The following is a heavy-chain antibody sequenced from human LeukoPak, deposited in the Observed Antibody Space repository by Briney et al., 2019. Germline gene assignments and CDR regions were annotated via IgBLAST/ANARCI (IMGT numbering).Heavy chain of an antibody. CDR1: GGSISSSSYY. J-gene: IGHJ4*02. CDR3: ATQNKNPLKYSSTWYFSY. V-gene: IGHV4-39*01. CDR2: IYYSGNT. D-gene: IGHD6-13*01. Sequence: PSETLSLTCTVSGGSISSSSYYWGWIRQPPGKGLEWIGSIYYSGNTYYNPSLKSRVTISVDTSKNQFSLKLSSVTAADTAVYYCATQNKNPLKYSSTWYFSYWGQGTLVTVSS.